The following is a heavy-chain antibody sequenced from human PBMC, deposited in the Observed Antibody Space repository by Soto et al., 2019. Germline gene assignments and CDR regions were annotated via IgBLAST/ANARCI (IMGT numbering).Heavy chain of an antibody. CDR2: IHASSISNI. Sequence: PGGSLRLSCVASGFTLSSYHMDWVRQAPGKGLEWISYIHASSISNIYYADSVKGRFTTSRDNAKNSLYLQMDSLRAEDTAVYYCARDGTTGTANYHYAMDVWGQGTTVTVSS. CDR1: GFTLSSYH. J-gene: IGHJ6*02. V-gene: IGHV3-48*03. D-gene: IGHD4-17*01. CDR3: ARDGTTGTANYHYAMDV.